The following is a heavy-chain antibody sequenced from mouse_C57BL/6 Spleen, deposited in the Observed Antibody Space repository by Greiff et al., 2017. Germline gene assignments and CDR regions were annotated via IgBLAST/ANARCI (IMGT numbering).Heavy chain of an antibody. CDR1: GYSITSGYD. CDR3: AREGGYYGSRENYFDY. D-gene: IGHD1-1*01. Sequence: EVQVVESGPGMVKPSQSLSLTCTVTGYSITSGYDWHWIRHFPGNKLEWMGYISYSGSTNYNPSLKSRISSTHDTSKNHFFLKLNSVTTEDTATYYCAREGGYYGSRENYFDYWGQGTTLTVSS. V-gene: IGHV3-1*01. J-gene: IGHJ2*01. CDR2: ISYSGST.